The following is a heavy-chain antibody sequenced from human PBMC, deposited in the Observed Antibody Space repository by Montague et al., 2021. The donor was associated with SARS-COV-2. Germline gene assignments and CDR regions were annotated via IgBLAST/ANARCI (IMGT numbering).Heavy chain of an antibody. CDR3: ARLRDGVVPSPILGVGPYYSYYYMDV. CDR2: INHGGST. D-gene: IGHD3-10*01. J-gene: IGHJ6*03. V-gene: IGHV4-34*01. CDR1: GTSFSGYC. Sequence: SETLSLTCAAHGTSFSGYCWNWIRQPPGKGLEWIGEINHGGSTKYSPSLTSRLTISADTSKNQFSLKLTSVAAADTAVYYCARLRDGVVPSPILGVGPYYSYYYMDVWGEGPRSPSP.